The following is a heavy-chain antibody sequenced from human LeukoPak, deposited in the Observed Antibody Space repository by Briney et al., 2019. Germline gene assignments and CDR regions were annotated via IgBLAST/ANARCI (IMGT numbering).Heavy chain of an antibody. CDR1: GGSISSYY. J-gene: IGHJ6*03. Sequence: SETPSLTCTVSGGSISSYYWSWIRQPAGKGLEWIGRLYTSGSTNYNPSLKSRVTMSVDTSKNQFSLKLSSVTAADTAVYYCARDSSSMGFYYYYYMDVWGKGTTVTVSS. CDR3: ARDSSSMGFYYYYYMDV. V-gene: IGHV4-4*07. CDR2: LYTSGST. D-gene: IGHD6-6*01.